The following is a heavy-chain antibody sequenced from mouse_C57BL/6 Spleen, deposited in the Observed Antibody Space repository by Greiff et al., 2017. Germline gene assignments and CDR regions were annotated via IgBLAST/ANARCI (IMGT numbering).Heavy chain of an antibody. CDR3: ARSYGNYQAWFAY. CDR2: INPNHGGT. V-gene: IGHV1-22*01. D-gene: IGHD2-1*01. CDR1: GYTFTDYN. J-gene: IGHJ3*01. Sequence: EVQLQQSGPELVKPGASVKMSCKASGYTFTDYNMHWVQQSHGKSLEWVGYINPNHGGTSYTQKFKGKATFTGNKSSSTAYLELRSLTSEDSAVYYCARSYGNYQAWFAYWGQGTLVTVSA.